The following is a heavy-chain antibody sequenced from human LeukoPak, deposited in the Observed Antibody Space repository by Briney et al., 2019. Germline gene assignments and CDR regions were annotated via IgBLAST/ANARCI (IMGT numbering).Heavy chain of an antibody. CDR2: INHSGST. D-gene: IGHD3-22*01. CDR3: ARRDDSSGYHKIFDY. V-gene: IGHV4-34*01. CDR1: GGSFSGYY. Sequence: PSETLSLTCAVYGGSFSGYYWSWIRQPPGKGLEWIGEINHSGSTNYNPSLKSRVTISVDTSKNQFYLKLSSLTAADTAVYYCARRDDSSGYHKIFDYWGPGTLVTVSS. J-gene: IGHJ4*02.